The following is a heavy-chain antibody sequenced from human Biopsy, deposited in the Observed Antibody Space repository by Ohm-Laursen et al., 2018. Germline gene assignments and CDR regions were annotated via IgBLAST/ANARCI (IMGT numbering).Heavy chain of an antibody. CDR1: GFTFSDYA. CDR3: ARDGAAGYGLDV. J-gene: IGHJ6*02. D-gene: IGHD6-25*01. Sequence: SLRLSCAASGFTFSDYALHWVRQAPGKGLEWVAVIWYDGSRQYYADSVKGRFTISRDNSKNTLYLQMNSLRAEDTAVYYCARDGAAGYGLDVWGQGTTVTVSS. CDR2: IWYDGSRQ. V-gene: IGHV3-33*08.